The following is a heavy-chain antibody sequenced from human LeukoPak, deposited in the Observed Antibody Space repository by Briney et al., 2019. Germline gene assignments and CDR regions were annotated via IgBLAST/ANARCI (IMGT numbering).Heavy chain of an antibody. CDR2: ISSSGTTI. CDR3: ARIMITVTTSDY. D-gene: IGHD4-17*01. CDR1: GFTFSSYE. J-gene: IGHJ4*02. V-gene: IGHV3-48*03. Sequence: GESLRLSCAASGFTFSSYEMNWVREAPGKGLEWLSYISSSGTTIKYADSVKGRYTISRDKAKNSLYLQVNSLRAEDTAVYYCARIMITVTTSDYWGQGTLVTVSS.